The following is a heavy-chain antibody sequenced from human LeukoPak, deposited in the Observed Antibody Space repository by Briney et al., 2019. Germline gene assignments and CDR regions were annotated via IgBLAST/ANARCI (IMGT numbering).Heavy chain of an antibody. D-gene: IGHD3-22*01. CDR2: ISYDGSNK. CDR1: GFTFSSYA. Sequence: PGGSLRLSCAASGFTFSSYAMHWVRQAPGKGLEWVAVISYDGSNKYYADSVKGRFTISRDNSKNTLYLQMNSLRAEDTAVYYCARDGSLYDSSGYYYLWGQGTLVTVSS. CDR3: ARDGSLYDSSGYYYL. J-gene: IGHJ4*02. V-gene: IGHV3-30-3*01.